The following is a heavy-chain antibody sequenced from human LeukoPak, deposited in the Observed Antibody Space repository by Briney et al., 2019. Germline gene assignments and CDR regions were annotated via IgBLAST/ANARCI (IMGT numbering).Heavy chain of an antibody. V-gene: IGHV4-4*07. CDR1: GGSISSYY. D-gene: IGHD6-13*01. Sequence: SHTLSLTCTVSGGSISSYYWSWIRQPAGKGLEWVGRIYTSGSTNYNPSLKSRVTMSVDTSKNQFSLKLSSVTAADTAVYYCAGSPLSSSWAYYFDYGGQGTLVSVSS. J-gene: IGHJ4*02. CDR2: IYTSGST. CDR3: AGSPLSSSWAYYFDY.